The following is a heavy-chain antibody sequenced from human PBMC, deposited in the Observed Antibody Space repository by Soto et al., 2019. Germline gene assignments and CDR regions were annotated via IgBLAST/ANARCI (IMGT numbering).Heavy chain of an antibody. CDR3: ARVQANLYD. CDR1: GGSFRDYY. V-gene: IGHV4-34*02. Sequence: QVHLQQWGAGLLKPSETLSLTCAVYGGSFRDYYWTWIRQSPEKGLEWIGEINHIGNTNSNPSLKSRVTISVDTSKNQFSLKLTSVTAADTAVYYCARVQANLYDWGQGALVTVSS. D-gene: IGHD3-10*01. J-gene: IGHJ4*02. CDR2: INHIGNT.